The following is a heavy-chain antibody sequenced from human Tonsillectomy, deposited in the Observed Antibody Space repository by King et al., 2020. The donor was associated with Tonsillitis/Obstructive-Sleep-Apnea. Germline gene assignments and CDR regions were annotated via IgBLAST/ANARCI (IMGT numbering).Heavy chain of an antibody. D-gene: IGHD2/OR15-2a*01. Sequence: VQLVESGAEVKKPGESLKISCTGSGYSFTSYWIGWVRQMPGKGLEWMGIIYPGDSDTRYSPSFQGQVTISADKSISTAYLQWSSLKASDTAMYYCARRNIAQGPEGPRHYYMDVWDKGTTVTVSS. CDR3: ARRNIAQGPEGPRHYYMDV. V-gene: IGHV5-51*01. CDR1: GYSFTSYW. J-gene: IGHJ6*03. CDR2: IYPGDSDT.